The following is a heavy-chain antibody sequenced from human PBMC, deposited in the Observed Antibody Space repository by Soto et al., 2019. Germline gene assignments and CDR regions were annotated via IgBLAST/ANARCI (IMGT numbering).Heavy chain of an antibody. CDR1: GFTFDDCA. CDR3: VQGRYPTMATPLDH. CDR2: ISWDSATV. D-gene: IGHD3-9*01. J-gene: IGHJ5*02. V-gene: IGHV3-9*01. Sequence: GGSLRLSCSASGFTFDDCAMHWVRQAPGKGPEWVSGISWDSATVGYAEPVKGRFTITRDDAKNSLYLQMDSLRREDTALYYCVQGRYPTMATPLDHWGQGTLVTVSS.